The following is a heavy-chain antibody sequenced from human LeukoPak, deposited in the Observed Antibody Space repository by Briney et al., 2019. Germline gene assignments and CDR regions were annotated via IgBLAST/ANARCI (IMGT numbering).Heavy chain of an antibody. CDR3: AREGYSSGGFDY. CDR2: MNPNSGNT. J-gene: IGHJ4*02. D-gene: IGHD6-19*01. Sequence: PGASVKVSCKASGYTFTSYDINWVRQATGQGLERMGWMNPNSGNTGYAQKFQGRVTMTRNTSISTAYMELSSLRSEDTAVYYCAREGYSSGGFDYWGQGTLVTVSS. V-gene: IGHV1-8*01. CDR1: GYTFTSYD.